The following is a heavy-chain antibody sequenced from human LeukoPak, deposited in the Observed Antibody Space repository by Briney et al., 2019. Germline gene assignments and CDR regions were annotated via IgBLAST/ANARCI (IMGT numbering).Heavy chain of an antibody. CDR3: ARDYSSSSMVFQH. CDR2: ISYDGSNK. V-gene: IGHV3-30-3*01. Sequence: QPGGSLRLSCAASGFTFSSYAMHWVRQAPGKGLEWVAVISYDGSNKYYADSVKGRFTISRDNSKNTLYLQMNSLRAEDTAVYYCARDYSSSSMVFQHWGQGTLVTVSS. CDR1: GFTFSSYA. J-gene: IGHJ1*01. D-gene: IGHD6-6*01.